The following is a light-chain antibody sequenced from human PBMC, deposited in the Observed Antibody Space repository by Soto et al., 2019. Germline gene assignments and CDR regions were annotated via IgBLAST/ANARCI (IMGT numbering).Light chain of an antibody. CDR1: QSVSSN. J-gene: IGKJ4*01. Sequence: EIVMTQSPATLSVSPGERATLSCRASQSVSSNLAWYQQKPGQAPRLLIYGASTRATGIPARFSGSGSGTEFTLTISSLQSEDFAVYYCQYYGSSVTFAGGTKVDIK. V-gene: IGKV3D-15*01. CDR3: QYYGSSVT. CDR2: GAS.